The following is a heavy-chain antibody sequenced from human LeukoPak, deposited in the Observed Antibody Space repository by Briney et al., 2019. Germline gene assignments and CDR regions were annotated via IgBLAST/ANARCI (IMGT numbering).Heavy chain of an antibody. CDR1: GGSISSRY. V-gene: IGHV4-59*11. D-gene: IGHD3-22*01. Sequence: PSQTLSLTCTVSGGSISSRYWSWIRQPPGKGLEWIGYIYYSGSTNYNPSLKSRVTISVDTSKNQFSWKLSSVTAADTAVYYCARESENYYYSSGYSLYDFYYWGQGTLVTVSS. CDR3: ARESENYYYSSGYSLYDFYY. J-gene: IGHJ4*02. CDR2: IYYSGST.